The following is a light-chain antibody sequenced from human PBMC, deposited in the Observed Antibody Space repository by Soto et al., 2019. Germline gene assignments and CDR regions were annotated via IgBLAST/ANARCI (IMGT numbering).Light chain of an antibody. CDR1: QSVGSY. V-gene: IGKV3-11*01. CDR2: DAS. Sequence: EIVLTQSPATLSLSPGERATLSCRASQSVGSYSAWYQQKPGQAPRLLIYDASNRATGIPARFSGSGSGTDFTLTISSLEPEDFAVYYCQQRANWPPWTFGQGTKVEIK. J-gene: IGKJ1*01. CDR3: QQRANWPPWT.